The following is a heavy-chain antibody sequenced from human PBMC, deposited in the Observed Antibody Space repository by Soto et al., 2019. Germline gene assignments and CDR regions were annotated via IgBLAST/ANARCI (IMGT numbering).Heavy chain of an antibody. Sequence: SETLSLTCTVSGGSISSYYWSWIRQPAGKGLEWIGRIYTSGSTNYNPSLKSRVTISMDTSKNAFSLNLSSVTADDTAVYYCARGIWNIEEMIYGFYFDPWGPGTLVTVSS. CDR2: IYTSGST. J-gene: IGHJ5*02. V-gene: IGHV4-4*07. D-gene: IGHD2-8*01. CDR1: GGSISSYY. CDR3: ARGIWNIEEMIYGFYFDP.